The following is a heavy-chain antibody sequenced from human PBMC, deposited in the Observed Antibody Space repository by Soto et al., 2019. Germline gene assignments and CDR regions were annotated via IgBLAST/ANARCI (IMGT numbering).Heavy chain of an antibody. V-gene: IGHV5-51*01. CDR1: GYSFTSYW. Sequence: GESLKISCKGSGYSFTSYWIGWVRQMPGKGLEWMGIIYPGDSDTRYSPSFQGQVTISADKSISTAYLQWSSLKASDTAMYYCARPIGYCSGGSCYVAWFDPWCQGTLVTVSS. CDR3: ARPIGYCSGGSCYVAWFDP. CDR2: IYPGDSDT. J-gene: IGHJ5*02. D-gene: IGHD2-15*01.